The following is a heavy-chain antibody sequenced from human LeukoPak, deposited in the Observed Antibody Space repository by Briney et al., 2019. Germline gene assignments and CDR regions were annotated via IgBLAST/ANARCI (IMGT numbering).Heavy chain of an antibody. CDR3: ARTGYSGYDYSWFDP. CDR2: IKQDGSEK. D-gene: IGHD5-12*01. CDR1: GFTFSSYW. J-gene: IGHJ5*02. V-gene: IGHV3-7*01. Sequence: PGGSLRLSCAASGFTFSSYWMSWVRQAPGKGLEWVANIKQDGSEKYYVDSVKGRFTISRDNAKNSLYLQMNSLRAEDMAVYYCARTGYSGYDYSWFDPWGQGTLVTVSS.